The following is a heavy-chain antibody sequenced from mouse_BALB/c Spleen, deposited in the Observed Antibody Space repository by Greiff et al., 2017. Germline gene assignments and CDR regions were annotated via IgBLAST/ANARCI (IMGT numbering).Heavy chain of an antibody. J-gene: IGHJ4*01. V-gene: IGHV1-9*01. CDR3: ARVYGKDAMDY. Sequence: QVQLQQSGAELMKPGASAKISCKATGYTFSSYWIEWVKQRPGHGLEWIGEILPGSGSTNYNEKFKGKATFTADTSSNTAYMQLSSLTSEDSAVYYCARVYGKDAMDYWGQGTSVTVSS. D-gene: IGHD2-10*02. CDR2: ILPGSGST. CDR1: GYTFSSYW.